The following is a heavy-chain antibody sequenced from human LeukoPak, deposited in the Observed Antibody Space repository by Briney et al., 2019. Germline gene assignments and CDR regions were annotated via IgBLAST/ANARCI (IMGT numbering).Heavy chain of an antibody. CDR3: ARGEIVTASLPDYFSDYTAV. Sequence: GGSLRLSCAASGFTFSSYGMHWVRQAPGKGLEWVAVIRNDGSNTYYADSVKGRFTISRDNSKNTLYLQMNRLRAEDTAVYYCARGEIVTASLPDYFSDYTAVWGKRTSVTIS. CDR2: IRNDGSNT. J-gene: IGHJ6*03. D-gene: IGHD2-21*02. V-gene: IGHV3-33*01. CDR1: GFTFSSYG.